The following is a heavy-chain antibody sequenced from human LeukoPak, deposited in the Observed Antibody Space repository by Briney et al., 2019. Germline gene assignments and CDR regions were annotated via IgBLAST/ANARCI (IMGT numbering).Heavy chain of an antibody. J-gene: IGHJ3*02. CDR1: GFTFSNYD. D-gene: IGHD2-15*01. CDR2: IYSGGRT. Sequence: PSGGSLRLSCAASGFTFSNYDMTWVRQAPGKGLEWVLLIYSGGRTYYADPMKGRFTISRDNSKNTVYLQVNSMRVEDTAVYYCARGVPGAFGGGAFDIWGQGTMVTVSS. V-gene: IGHV3-66*01. CDR3: ARGVPGAFGGGAFDI.